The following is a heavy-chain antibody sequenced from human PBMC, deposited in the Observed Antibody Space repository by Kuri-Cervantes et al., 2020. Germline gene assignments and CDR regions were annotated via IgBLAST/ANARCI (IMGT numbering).Heavy chain of an antibody. CDR3: ARARSSGWYDYMDV. D-gene: IGHD6-19*01. J-gene: IGHJ6*03. Sequence: SETLSLTSTVSGGSISSYYWSWIRQPPGKGLEWIGYIYYSGSTNYDPSLRSRVTISVDTSKNHFSLKKRSVTAADTAVYYCARARSSGWYDYMDVWGKGTTVTVSS. CDR2: IYYSGST. V-gene: IGHV4-59*12. CDR1: GGSISSYY.